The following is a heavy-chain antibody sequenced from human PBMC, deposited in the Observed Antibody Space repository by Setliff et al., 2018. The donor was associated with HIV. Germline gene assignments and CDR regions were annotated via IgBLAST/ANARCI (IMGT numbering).Heavy chain of an antibody. Sequence: PSETLSLTCSVSGGSINNYYWIWIRQPAGKGLEWIGHIYSSGTTNYNPSLKSRVTMSVDTSKNQFSLRLSSVTAADTGVYYCARTKLVNTAIRYHYDGLDVWGQGTTVTAP. CDR3: ARTKLVNTAIRYHYDGLDV. CDR1: GGSINNYY. V-gene: IGHV4-4*07. J-gene: IGHJ6*02. D-gene: IGHD5-18*01. CDR2: IYSSGTT.